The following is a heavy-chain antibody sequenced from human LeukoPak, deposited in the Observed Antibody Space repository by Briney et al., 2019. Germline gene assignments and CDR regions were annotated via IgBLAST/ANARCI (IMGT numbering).Heavy chain of an antibody. CDR2: IYYSGST. CDR3: ARQRYYYDSSGYSALSYFDY. J-gene: IGHJ4*02. V-gene: IGHV4-39*01. CDR1: GGSISSSSYY. D-gene: IGHD3-22*01. Sequence: PSETLSLTCTVSGGSISSSSYYWGWIRQPPGKGLEWIGSIYYSGSTYYNPSLKSRVTISVDTSKNQFSLKLSPVTAADTAVYYCARQRYYYDSSGYSALSYFDYWGQGTLVTVSS.